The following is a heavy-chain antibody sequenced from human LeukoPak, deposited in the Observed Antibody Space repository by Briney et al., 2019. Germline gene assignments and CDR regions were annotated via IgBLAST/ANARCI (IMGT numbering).Heavy chain of an antibody. D-gene: IGHD5-24*01. CDR3: ARDEIGRLQGPFDY. J-gene: IGHJ4*02. CDR2: IIPIFGTA. V-gene: IGHV1-69*05. Sequence: RASVKVSCKASGGTFSSYAISWVRQAPGQGLEWMGGIIPIFGTANYAQKFQGRVTITTDESTSTAYMELSSLRSEDTAVYYCARDEIGRLQGPFDYWGQGTLVTVSS. CDR1: GGTFSSYA.